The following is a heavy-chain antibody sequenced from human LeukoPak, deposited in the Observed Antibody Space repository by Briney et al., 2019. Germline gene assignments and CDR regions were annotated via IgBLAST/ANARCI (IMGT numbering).Heavy chain of an antibody. CDR1: GFTFSSYA. Sequence: GGSLSLSCAASGFTFSSYAMSWVRQAPGKGLEWVSAISGSGGSTYYADSVKGRFTISRDNSKNTLYLQMNSLRAEDTAVYYCAKGGYYYGSGSYYQSDYWGQGTLVTVSS. D-gene: IGHD3-10*01. J-gene: IGHJ4*02. CDR2: ISGSGGST. V-gene: IGHV3-23*01. CDR3: AKGGYYYGSGSYYQSDY.